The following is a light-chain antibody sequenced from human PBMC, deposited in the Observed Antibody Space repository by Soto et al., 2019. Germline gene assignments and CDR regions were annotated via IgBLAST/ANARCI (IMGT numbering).Light chain of an antibody. CDR1: QSLSNNIY. V-gene: IGKV3-20*01. CDR3: QQHDILPIT. Sequence: EVVLTQSPSTLSLSPGERATPSWRALQSLSNNIYLAWYQHKPGQAPRLLISGASRRATGIPDRFSGAGSGTDFTLTISRLEPEDFALYYCQQHDILPITFGQGTRLEI. J-gene: IGKJ5*01. CDR2: GAS.